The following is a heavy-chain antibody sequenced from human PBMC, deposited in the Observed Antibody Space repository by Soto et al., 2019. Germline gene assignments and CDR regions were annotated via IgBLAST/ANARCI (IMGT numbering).Heavy chain of an antibody. CDR3: ARDARRDGYKGGMDV. V-gene: IGHV1-69*13. J-gene: IGHJ6*02. CDR1: GGTFSSYA. CDR2: IIPTFGTA. D-gene: IGHD5-12*01. Sequence: SVKVSCKASGGTFSSYAISWVRQAPGQGLEWMGGIIPTFGTANYAQKFQGRVTITADESTSTAYMELSSLRSEDTAVYYCARDARRDGYKGGMDVWGQGTTGTVSS.